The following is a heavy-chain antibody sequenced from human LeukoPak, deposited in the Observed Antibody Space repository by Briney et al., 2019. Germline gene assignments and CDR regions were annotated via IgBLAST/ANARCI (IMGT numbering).Heavy chain of an antibody. CDR1: GFTFSGYS. J-gene: IGHJ4*02. CDR2: ISISSSYI. D-gene: IGHD4-23*01. CDR3: ARDYGGSSPFDY. V-gene: IGHV3-21*01. Sequence: GGSLRLSCAASGFTFSGYSMNWVRQAPGKGLEWVSSISISSSYIYYADSVKGRFTISRDNAKNSLYLQMNSLRAEDTAVYYCARDYGGSSPFDYWGQGTLVTVSS.